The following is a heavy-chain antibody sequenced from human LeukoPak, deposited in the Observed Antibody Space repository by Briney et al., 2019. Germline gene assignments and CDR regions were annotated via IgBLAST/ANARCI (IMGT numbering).Heavy chain of an antibody. Sequence: GGSLTLSCAASGFTFSSYAMSWVRQAPGKGLEWVSAISGSGGSTYYADSVKGRFTISRDNSKNTLYLQMNSLRAEDTAVYYCAKVPAAYNWFDPWGQGTLVTVSS. D-gene: IGHD2-2*01. V-gene: IGHV3-23*01. J-gene: IGHJ5*02. CDR2: ISGSGGST. CDR3: AKVPAAYNWFDP. CDR1: GFTFSSYA.